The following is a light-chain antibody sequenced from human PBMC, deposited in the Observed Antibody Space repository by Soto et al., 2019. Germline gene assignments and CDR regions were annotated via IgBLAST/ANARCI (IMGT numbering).Light chain of an antibody. J-gene: IGLJ3*02. Sequence: QSVLTQPASVSGSPGQSIAISCTGTSSDVGGYNYVSWYQQHPGKTPNLMIYDVSNRPSGVSNRFSGSKSGNTASLTISGLQAEDEADYYCSSYTSSSTWEFGGGTKLTV. V-gene: IGLV2-14*01. CDR1: SSDVGGYNY. CDR3: SSYTSSSTWE. CDR2: DVS.